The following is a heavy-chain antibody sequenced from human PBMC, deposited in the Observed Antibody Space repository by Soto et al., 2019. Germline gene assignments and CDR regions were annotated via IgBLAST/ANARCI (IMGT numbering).Heavy chain of an antibody. CDR1: GGSISSGGYY. Sequence: SETLSLTCTVSGGSISSGGYYWSWIRQHPGKGLEWIGYIYYSGGTYYNPSLKSRVTISVDTSKNQFSLKLSSVTAADTAVYYCARDHLYYYDSSDYYRRAFDIWGQGTMVTVSS. CDR3: ARDHLYYYDSSDYYRRAFDI. D-gene: IGHD3-22*01. V-gene: IGHV4-31*03. J-gene: IGHJ3*02. CDR2: IYYSGGT.